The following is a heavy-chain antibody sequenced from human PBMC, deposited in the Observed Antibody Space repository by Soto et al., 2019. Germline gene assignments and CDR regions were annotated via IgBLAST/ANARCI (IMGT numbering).Heavy chain of an antibody. Sequence: QVQLVQSGAEVKKPGSSVKVSCKASGGTFSSYAISWVRQAPGQGLEWMGGIIPIFGTANYAQKFQGRVTITADKSTSTAYMELSGLRSEDTAVYYCARLGEDIVVVVAATREAFDIWGQGTMVTVSS. CDR3: ARLGEDIVVVVAATREAFDI. CDR1: GGTFSSYA. D-gene: IGHD2-15*01. CDR2: IIPIFGTA. V-gene: IGHV1-69*06. J-gene: IGHJ3*02.